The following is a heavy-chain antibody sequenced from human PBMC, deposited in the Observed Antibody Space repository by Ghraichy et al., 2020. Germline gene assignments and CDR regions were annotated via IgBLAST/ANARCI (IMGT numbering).Heavy chain of an antibody. CDR1: GFTFASYA. D-gene: IGHD2-21*02. Sequence: GGSLRPSCAASGFTFASYAMTWVRQAPGKGLEWVSAISTSGGTTYYADSVKGRFIVSRDNSKKTLHLEMDSLRPDDTAVYYCANSRVSVTAPFDSWGQGALVTVSS. CDR3: ANSRVSVTAPFDS. CDR2: ISTSGGTT. J-gene: IGHJ4*02. V-gene: IGHV3-23*01.